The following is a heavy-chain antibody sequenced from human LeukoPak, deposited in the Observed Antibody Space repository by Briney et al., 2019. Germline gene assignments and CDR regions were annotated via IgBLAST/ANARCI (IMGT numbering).Heavy chain of an antibody. V-gene: IGHV4-39*01. CDR1: GGSISSSSYY. D-gene: IGHD5-24*01. J-gene: IGHJ3*02. CDR2: IYYSGST. CDR3: ARRGMATNNGAFDI. Sequence: SETLSLTCTVSGGSISSSSYYWGWIRQPPGKGLEWIGSIYYSGSTYYNPSLKSRVTISVDTSKNQFSLKLSSVTAADTAVYYCARRGMATNNGAFDIWGQGTMVTVSS.